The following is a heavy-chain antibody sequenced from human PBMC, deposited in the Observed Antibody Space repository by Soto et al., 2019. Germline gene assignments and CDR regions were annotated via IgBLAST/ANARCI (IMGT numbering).Heavy chain of an antibody. CDR1: GFSFNTSG. V-gene: IGHV3-30*03. CDR3: ATKVRVTNYLYYGMDV. J-gene: IGHJ6*02. D-gene: IGHD1-7*01. CDR2: IAFDGSQE. Sequence: QVPLGESGGGVVQPGRSLRLSCAASGFSFNTSGMHWVRQAPGKGLEWVAVIAFDGSQEFYGDSVRGRFTISSDNSKNTLFRQMKGLSPEDTAVYYCATKVRVTNYLYYGMDVWGQGTTVTVAS.